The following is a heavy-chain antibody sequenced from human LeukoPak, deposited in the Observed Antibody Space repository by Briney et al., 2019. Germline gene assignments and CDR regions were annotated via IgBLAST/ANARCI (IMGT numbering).Heavy chain of an antibody. CDR3: TRERINCGSYSEALDY. V-gene: IGHV1-2*02. CDR2: INPDSGDT. J-gene: IGHJ4*02. D-gene: IGHD1-26*01. Sequence: ASVKVSCKASGYTLTGYYMHWARQAPGQGLEWMGWINPDSGDTNYAQKFQGRVTMTRDTSISTAYMEVSSLTSDDTAVYYCTRERINCGSYSEALDYWGQGTLVTVSS. CDR1: GYTLTGYY.